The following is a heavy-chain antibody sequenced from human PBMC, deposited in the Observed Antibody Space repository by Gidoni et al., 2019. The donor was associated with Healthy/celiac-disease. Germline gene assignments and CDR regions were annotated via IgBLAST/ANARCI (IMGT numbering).Heavy chain of an antibody. Sequence: QLQLQESGPGLVKPSETLSLTCTVSGGSISSSRYYWGWLRQPQGKGLAWIGSIYYGGSTYYNPSLKSRVTISVDTSKNQFSLKLRSVTAADTAVYYCARDGGYSGYDFVDYWGQGTLVTVSS. V-gene: IGHV4-39*07. CDR2: IYYGGST. J-gene: IGHJ4*02. CDR3: ARDGGYSGYDFVDY. CDR1: GGSISSSRYY. D-gene: IGHD5-12*01.